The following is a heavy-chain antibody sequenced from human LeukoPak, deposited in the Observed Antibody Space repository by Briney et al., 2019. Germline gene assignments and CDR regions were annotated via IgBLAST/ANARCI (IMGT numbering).Heavy chain of an antibody. V-gene: IGHV3-15*01. D-gene: IGHD2-15*01. CDR2: IKSKTDGGTT. CDR3: TTERGDCSGGSCYSPYYYYGMDV. J-gene: IGHJ6*02. CDR1: GFTFSNAW. Sequence: GGSLRLSCAASGFTFSNAWMSWVRQAPGKGLEWVGRIKSKTDGGTTDYAAPVKVRFTMSRDDSKNMLYLQMNSLKTEDTAVYYCTTERGDCSGGSCYSPYYYYGMDVWGQGTTVTVSS.